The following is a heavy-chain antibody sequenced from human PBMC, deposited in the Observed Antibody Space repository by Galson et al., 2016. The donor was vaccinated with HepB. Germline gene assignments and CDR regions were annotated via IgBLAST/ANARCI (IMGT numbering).Heavy chain of an antibody. CDR3: AKDVGTGGYAPGYYYGVDV. CDR1: GFTFSRYS. J-gene: IGHJ6*02. V-gene: IGHV3-9*01. CDR2: ISWNSGSV. D-gene: IGHD5-18*01. Sequence: SLRLSCAASGFTFSRYSMNWVRQAPGKGPEWVSGISWNSGSVGYADSVKGRFTISRDNAKNSLFLQMNSLRTEDTAFYYCAKDVGTGGYAPGYYYGVDVWGQGTTVTVSS.